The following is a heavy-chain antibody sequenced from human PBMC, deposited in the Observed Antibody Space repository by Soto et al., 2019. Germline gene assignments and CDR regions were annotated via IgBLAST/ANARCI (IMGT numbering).Heavy chain of an antibody. CDR2: INPNSGGT. V-gene: IGHV1-2*04. CDR3: ARAPDPYYYYMAV. Sequence: ASVKVSCKASGYTFTGYYMHWVRQAPGQGLEWMGWINPNSGGTNYAQKFQGWVTMTRDTSISTAYMELSRLRSDDTAVYYCARAPDPYYYYMAVWGKGTTVTVSS. J-gene: IGHJ6*03. CDR1: GYTFTGYY.